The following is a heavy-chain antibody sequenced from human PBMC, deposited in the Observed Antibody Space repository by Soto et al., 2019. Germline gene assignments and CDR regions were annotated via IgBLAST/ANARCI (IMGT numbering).Heavy chain of an antibody. J-gene: IGHJ4*02. Sequence: QKNKWMGWINAGNGNTKYSQKFQGRVTITRDTSASTAYMELSSLRSEDTAVYYCARDPDYSDSSGYGDYYFDSWGQGPLVTVSS. CDR2: INAGNGNT. CDR3: ARDPDYSDSSGYGDYYFDS. V-gene: IGHV1-3*01. D-gene: IGHD3-22*01.